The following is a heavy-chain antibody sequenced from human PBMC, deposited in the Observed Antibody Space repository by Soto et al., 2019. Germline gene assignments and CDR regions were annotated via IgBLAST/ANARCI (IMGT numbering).Heavy chain of an antibody. V-gene: IGHV4-59*01. CDR3: ARCSSSWTGGYYYYYGMDV. CDR2: IYYSGST. J-gene: IGHJ6*02. Sequence: ASETLSLTCTVSGGSIRSYYWSWIRQPPGKGLEWIGYIYYSGSTNYNPSLKSRVTISVDTSKNQFSLKLSSVTAADTAVYYCARCSSSWTGGYYYYYGMDVWGQGTTVTVSS. D-gene: IGHD6-13*01. CDR1: GGSIRSYY.